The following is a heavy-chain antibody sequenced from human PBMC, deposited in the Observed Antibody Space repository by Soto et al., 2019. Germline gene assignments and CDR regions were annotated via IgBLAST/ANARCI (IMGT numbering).Heavy chain of an antibody. CDR2: TYYRSNWRH. J-gene: IGHJ4*02. D-gene: IGHD2-21*01. CDR3: PRRPNRDHGGNSGFSDY. V-gene: IGHV6-1*01. CDR1: GDSVSSNTAA. Sequence: SQTPSLPCALSGDSVSSNTAAWHWIRSSPSSALEWLGRTYYRSNWRHDYAVSVKSRITVNPDTSKNHFSQQLYSVTPDDTAVYYCPRRPNRDHGGNSGFSDYWGQGAPVTVSS.